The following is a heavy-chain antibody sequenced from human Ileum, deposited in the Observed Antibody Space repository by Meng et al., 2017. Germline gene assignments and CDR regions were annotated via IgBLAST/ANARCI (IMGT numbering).Heavy chain of an antibody. CDR3: ARHGGYSQDF. CDR1: SGSISSNTY. V-gene: IGHV4-4*02. D-gene: IGHD4-23*01. J-gene: IGHJ4*02. Sequence: QVQRQGSGPVLVRASGTLSLTCAVSSGSISSNTYWSWVRQPPGKGLEWIGQISHSGSAYYNPSLKSRVTMSVDKSKSQFSLMLTSVTAADTAIYYCARHGGYSQDFWGQGTLVTVSS. CDR2: ISHSGSA.